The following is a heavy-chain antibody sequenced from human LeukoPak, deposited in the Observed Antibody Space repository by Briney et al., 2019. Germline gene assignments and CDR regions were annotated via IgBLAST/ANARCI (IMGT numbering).Heavy chain of an antibody. CDR2: IRFDGSDK. CDR1: GFTFSRYG. CDR3: AKIGAVAGHFDY. Sequence: GGSLRLSCAASGFTFSRYGMHWVRQAPGKGLEWVAFIRFDGSDKYHADSVKGRFTISRDNSKNTVYLQMNSLRVEDTALYYCAKIGAVAGHFDYWGQGTLVTVPS. V-gene: IGHV3-30*02. D-gene: IGHD6-19*01. J-gene: IGHJ4*02.